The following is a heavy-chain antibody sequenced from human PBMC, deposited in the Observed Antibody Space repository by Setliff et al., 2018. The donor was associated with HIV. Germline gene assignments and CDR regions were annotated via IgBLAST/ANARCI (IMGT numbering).Heavy chain of an antibody. CDR2: INHSEDT. V-gene: IGHV4-34*01. CDR3: ARCRLNGGFNL. CDR1: GGSFSGHQ. Sequence: SETLSLTCVVYGGSFSGHQWSWIRQPPGKGLEWIGEINHSEDTNYNSFLKSRVTISLDMSKNQFSLKLSSVTAADTAVYYCARCRLNGGFNLWGQGTLVTVSS. J-gene: IGHJ5*02. D-gene: IGHD7-27*01.